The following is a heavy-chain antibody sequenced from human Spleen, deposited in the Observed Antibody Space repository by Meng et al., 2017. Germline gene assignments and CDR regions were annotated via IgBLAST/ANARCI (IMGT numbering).Heavy chain of an antibody. J-gene: IGHJ4*02. Sequence: GSLRLSCTVSGGSISTYYWSWIRQPPGKGLEWIGYIYYSGSTNYNPSLKSRVTISVDMSKNQFSLKLSSVTAADTAVYYCARGEDSGSYYDYWGQGTLVTVSS. CDR1: GGSISTYY. D-gene: IGHD1-26*01. CDR2: IYYSGST. V-gene: IGHV4-59*12. CDR3: ARGEDSGSYYDY.